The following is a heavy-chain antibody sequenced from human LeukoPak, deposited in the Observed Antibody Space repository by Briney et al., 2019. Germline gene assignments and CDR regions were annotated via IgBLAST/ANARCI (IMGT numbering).Heavy chain of an antibody. V-gene: IGHV1-46*01. J-gene: IGHJ6*03. CDR2: INPSGGST. CDR1: GYTFTSYY. Sequence: ASVKVSCKASGYTFTSYYMHWVRQAPGQGLEWMGIINPSGGSTSYAQKFQGRVTMTRDTSISTAYMELSRLRSDDTAVYYCARANNYDFWSGYSSYYYYYMDVWGKGTTVTVSS. CDR3: ARANNYDFWSGYSSYYYYYMDV. D-gene: IGHD3-3*01.